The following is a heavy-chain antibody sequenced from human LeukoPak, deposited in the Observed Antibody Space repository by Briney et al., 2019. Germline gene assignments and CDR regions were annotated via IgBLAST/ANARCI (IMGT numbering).Heavy chain of an antibody. CDR1: GYTLTSYG. CDR2: ISAYNGNT. V-gene: IGHV1-18*01. Sequence: ASVKVSCKASGYTLTSYGISWVRQAPGQGLEWMGWISAYNGNTNYAQKLQGRVTMTIDTSTSTAYMELRSLRSDDTAVYYCARDTNYYDSSGLPSFDPWGQGTLVTVSS. D-gene: IGHD3-22*01. J-gene: IGHJ5*02. CDR3: ARDTNYYDSSGLPSFDP.